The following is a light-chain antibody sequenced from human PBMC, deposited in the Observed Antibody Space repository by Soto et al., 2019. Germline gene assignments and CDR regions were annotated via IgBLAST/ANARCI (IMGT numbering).Light chain of an antibody. Sequence: DIQMTQSPSSLSASVGDRVTITCRASQGISNYLAWFQQKPGTAPKSLIYAASSLKSGVPSKFSGSGSGTDFTLTIRSVQPEDFVTYYCQQYNSYPWTFGQGTKVEIK. CDR1: QGISNY. CDR2: AAS. CDR3: QQYNSYPWT. V-gene: IGKV1-16*02. J-gene: IGKJ1*01.